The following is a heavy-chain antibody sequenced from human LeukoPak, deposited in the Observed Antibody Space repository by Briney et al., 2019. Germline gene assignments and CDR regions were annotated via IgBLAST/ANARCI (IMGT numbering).Heavy chain of an antibody. V-gene: IGHV3-30*03. CDR1: GFTFSSYG. Sequence: GRSLRLSCAASGFTFSSYGMHWVRQAPGKGLEWVAVISYDGSNKYYADSVKGRFTISRDNSKNTLYLQMNSLRAEDTAVYYCTRGGGYCSGNPCHSYDAFDVWGQGTVVTVSS. D-gene: IGHD2-15*01. CDR2: ISYDGSNK. CDR3: TRGGGYCSGNPCHSYDAFDV. J-gene: IGHJ3*01.